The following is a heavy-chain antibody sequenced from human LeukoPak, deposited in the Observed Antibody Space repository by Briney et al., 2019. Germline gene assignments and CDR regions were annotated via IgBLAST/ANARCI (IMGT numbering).Heavy chain of an antibody. V-gene: IGHV1-69*01. D-gene: IGHD1-26*01. CDR1: GGTFSSYA. CDR2: IIPIFGTA. J-gene: IGHJ5*02. Sequence: ASVKVSCKASGGTFSSYAISWVRQAPGQGLEWMGGIIPIFGTANYAQKFQGRVTITADESTSTAYMELSSLRSEDTAVYYCAYSGSYYYWFDPWGQGTLVTVSS. CDR3: AYSGSYYYWFDP.